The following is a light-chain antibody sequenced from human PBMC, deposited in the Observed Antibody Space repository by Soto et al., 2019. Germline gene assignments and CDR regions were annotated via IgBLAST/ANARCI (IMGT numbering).Light chain of an antibody. Sequence: AVLLTQSPSSFSASTGDRATITCRASQDIHNYLAWYQQVPGKAPKLLLYAASILQTGVPSRFSGSGSGTDSSLTIDGLQSEDFATYFCQHYDNYPWTFGQGTTVE. CDR2: AAS. CDR3: QHYDNYPWT. CDR1: QDIHNY. J-gene: IGKJ1*01. V-gene: IGKV1-8*01.